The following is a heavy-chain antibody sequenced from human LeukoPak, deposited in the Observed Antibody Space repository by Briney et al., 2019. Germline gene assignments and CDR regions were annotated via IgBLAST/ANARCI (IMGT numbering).Heavy chain of an antibody. CDR1: GFTFSSYG. D-gene: IGHD3-10*01. V-gene: IGHV3-30*18. J-gene: IGHJ5*02. CDR2: ISYDGSNK. CDR3: SKDPAYYGSGIPGHNWFDP. Sequence: PGRSLRLSCAASGFTFSSYGMHWVRQAPGKGLEWVAVISYDGSNKYYADSVKGRFTISRDDSKNTVYLQLNSLRPEDTAVYYCSKDPAYYGSGIPGHNWFDPWGQGTLVTVSS.